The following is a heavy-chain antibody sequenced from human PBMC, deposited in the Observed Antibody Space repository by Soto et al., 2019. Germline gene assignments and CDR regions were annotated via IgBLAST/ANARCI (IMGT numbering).Heavy chain of an antibody. V-gene: IGHV3-30*18. CDR3: AKGSGGDYEDY. CDR1: GFTFSSYG. D-gene: IGHD4-17*01. CDR2: ISYDGSNK. Sequence: QVQLVESGGGVVQPGRSLRLSCAASGFTFSSYGMHWVRQAPGKGLEWVAVISYDGSNKYYADSVKGRFTISRDNSENTLYLQMNSLRAEDTAVYYCAKGSGGDYEDYWGQGTLVTVSS. J-gene: IGHJ4*02.